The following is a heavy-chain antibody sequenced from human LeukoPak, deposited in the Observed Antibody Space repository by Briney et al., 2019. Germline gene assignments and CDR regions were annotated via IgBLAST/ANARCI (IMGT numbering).Heavy chain of an antibody. Sequence: SETLSLNGTVSGGSISSGSYYWSWIRQPAGQGLEWIGRIHTSGTANYNPSLKRRVTISLEASKSQFTLKLYSVTAADTAVYYCARRDSSGYYDWFDPWGQGTLVTVSS. CDR2: IHTSGTA. CDR1: GGSISSGSYY. V-gene: IGHV4-61*02. D-gene: IGHD3-22*01. J-gene: IGHJ5*02. CDR3: ARRDSSGYYDWFDP.